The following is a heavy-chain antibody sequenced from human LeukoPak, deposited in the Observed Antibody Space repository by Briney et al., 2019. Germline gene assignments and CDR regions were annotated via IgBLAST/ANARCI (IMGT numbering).Heavy chain of an antibody. D-gene: IGHD1-26*01. CDR2: IASDGST. J-gene: IGHJ4*02. Sequence: GGSLRLSCAASGFTFSSYWMHWVRQAPGKGLVWVSRIASDGSTVYADSAKGRFTISRDNAKDTVYLQMNSLRVEDTAVYYCIGSGGWPGYWGQGTLVTVSS. CDR3: IGSGGWPGY. CDR1: GFTFSSYW. V-gene: IGHV3-74*01.